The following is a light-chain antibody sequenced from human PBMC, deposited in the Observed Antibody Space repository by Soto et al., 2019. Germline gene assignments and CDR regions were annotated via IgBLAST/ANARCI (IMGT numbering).Light chain of an antibody. J-gene: IGKJ4*01. Sequence: DIVMTQSPDSLAVSLGERATINCKSSQRVLYRSNSKNYLAWYQQKPGQPPKLLIHWASTRESGVPDRFSGSGSGTDFTLTISGLQAEDVAVYYCQQYYSTPPTFGGGTKVEIK. CDR3: QQYYSTPPT. CDR1: QRVLYRSNSKNY. CDR2: WAS. V-gene: IGKV4-1*01.